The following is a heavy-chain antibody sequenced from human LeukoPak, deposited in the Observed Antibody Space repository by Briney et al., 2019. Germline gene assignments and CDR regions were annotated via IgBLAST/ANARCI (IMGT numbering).Heavy chain of an antibody. V-gene: IGHV1-18*04. J-gene: IGHJ4*02. D-gene: IGHD6-19*01. Sequence: GGSVKVSCKASGYTLSNYGISWVRQAPGLGLEWMGWTSYNGNTNYAQKFQDRVTMTTDTSTTTAYMELRSLESDDAAVYYCARHSGSGWQALGYWGQGTLVTVSS. CDR2: TSYNGNT. CDR1: GYTLSNYG. CDR3: ARHSGSGWQALGY.